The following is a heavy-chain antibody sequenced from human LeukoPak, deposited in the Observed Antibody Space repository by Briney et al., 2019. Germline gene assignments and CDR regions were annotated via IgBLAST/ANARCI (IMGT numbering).Heavy chain of an antibody. Sequence: SETLSLTCTVSGGSISGSSHYWGWIRQPPGKGLEWIGSIYYSGSTYYNPSLESRVTVSVDTSKNHFSLGLSSVTAADTAVYYCARFTSNVVVTALSAFDAFDIWGQGTMVTVSS. CDR2: IYYSGST. D-gene: IGHD2-21*02. CDR3: ARFTSNVVVTALSAFDAFDI. V-gene: IGHV4-39*01. J-gene: IGHJ3*02. CDR1: GGSISGSSHY.